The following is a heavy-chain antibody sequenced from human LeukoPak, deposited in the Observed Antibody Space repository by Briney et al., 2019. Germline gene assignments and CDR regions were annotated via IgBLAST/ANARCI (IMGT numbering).Heavy chain of an antibody. CDR1: GYTFTSYY. V-gene: IGHV1-46*01. D-gene: IGHD5-24*01. CDR2: INPSGGST. Sequence: ASVKVSCKASGYTFTSYYMHWVRRAPGQGLEWMGIINPSGGSTSYAQKFQGRVTMTRDTSTSTVYMELSSLRSEDTAVYYCARGRRDGYNTPYFDYWGQGTLVTVSS. CDR3: ARGRRDGYNTPYFDY. J-gene: IGHJ4*02.